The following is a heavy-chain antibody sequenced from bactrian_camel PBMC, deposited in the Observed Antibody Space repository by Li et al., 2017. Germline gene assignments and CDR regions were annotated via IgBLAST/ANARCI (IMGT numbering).Heavy chain of an antibody. Sequence: HVQLVESGGGSVQAGGSLRLSCVYSGVIYSTNYMAWFRQAPGQEREGVAVISAGSDFTNYADSVKGRFTISRDNAKNTVYLQMNSLKSEDTALYYCATLEYRGGSYPSIFGNWGQGTQVTVS. V-gene: IGHV3S54*01. CDR3: ATLEYRGGSYPSIFGN. CDR1: GVIYSTNY. CDR2: ISAGSDFT. D-gene: IGHD2*01. J-gene: IGHJ6*01.